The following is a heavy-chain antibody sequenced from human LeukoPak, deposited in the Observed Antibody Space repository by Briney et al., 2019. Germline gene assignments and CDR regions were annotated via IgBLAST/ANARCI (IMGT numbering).Heavy chain of an antibody. CDR2: ISGSGGST. D-gene: IGHD5-18*01. V-gene: IGHV3-23*01. CDR1: GFTFSSYA. J-gene: IGHJ4*02. Sequence: GGSLRLSCAASGFTFSSYAMSWVRQAPGKGLEWVSAISGSGGSTYYADSVKGRFTISRDNSKNTLYLQMNSLRAEDTAVYYCAKADDVDTAMVISFDYWGQGTLVTVSS. CDR3: AKADDVDTAMVISFDY.